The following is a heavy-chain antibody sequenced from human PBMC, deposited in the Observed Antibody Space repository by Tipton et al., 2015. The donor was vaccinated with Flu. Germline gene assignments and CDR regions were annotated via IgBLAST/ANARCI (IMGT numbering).Heavy chain of an antibody. CDR2: VYYTGST. CDR3: VRAVAGTGPDY. CDR1: GGSISGFF. J-gene: IGHJ4*02. Sequence: PGLVKPSETLSLTCTVSGGSISGFFWGWIRQSPGNELEWIGYVYYTGSTNYNPSLKSRVTISLDTSKNQFSLKLSSVIAADTAVYYCVRAVAGTGPDYWGQGTLVTVSS. D-gene: IGHD6-19*01. V-gene: IGHV4-59*01.